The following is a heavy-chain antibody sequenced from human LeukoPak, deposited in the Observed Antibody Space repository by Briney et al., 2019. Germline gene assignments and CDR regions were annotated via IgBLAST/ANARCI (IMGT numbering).Heavy chain of an antibody. CDR1: GFTFSSYG. CDR3: AKDSCGNPFCYYYGMDV. J-gene: IGHJ6*02. D-gene: IGHD1-26*01. V-gene: IGHV3-30*18. CDR2: ISYDGSNK. Sequence: PGGSLRLSCAASGFTFSSYGMHWVRQAPGKGLGWVAVISYDGSNKYYADSVKGRFTISRDNSKNTLYLQMNSLRAEDTAVYYCAKDSCGNPFCYYYGMDVWGQGTTVTVSS.